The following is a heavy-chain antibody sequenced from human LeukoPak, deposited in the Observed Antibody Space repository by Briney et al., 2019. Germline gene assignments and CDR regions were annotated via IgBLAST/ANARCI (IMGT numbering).Heavy chain of an antibody. CDR3: ARRATTVTTGYYYYYMDV. Sequence: SETLSLTCTVSGGSINSRSYYWGWIRQPPGKGLEWIGSVYYGGTTYYNPSLKSRVTISEGTSKNQFSLKLSSVTAADTAVYYCARRATTVTTGYYYYYMDVWGKGTTVTVSS. J-gene: IGHJ6*03. V-gene: IGHV4-39*01. CDR1: GGSINSRSYY. CDR2: VYYGGTT. D-gene: IGHD4-17*01.